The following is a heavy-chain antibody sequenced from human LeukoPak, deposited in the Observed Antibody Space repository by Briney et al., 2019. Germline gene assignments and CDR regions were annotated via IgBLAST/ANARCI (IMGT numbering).Heavy chain of an antibody. CDR2: ISYDGANK. V-gene: IGHV3-30*04. Sequence: GRSLRLSCAASGFTFSTYAMHWVRQAPGKGLEWVAVISYDGANKNHADSVKGRFTISRDNSKNTLYLQMNSLRAEDTAAYYCTRGPGYHDSSYLDYWGQGTLVTVSS. D-gene: IGHD3-22*01. J-gene: IGHJ4*02. CDR1: GFTFSTYA. CDR3: TRGPGYHDSSYLDY.